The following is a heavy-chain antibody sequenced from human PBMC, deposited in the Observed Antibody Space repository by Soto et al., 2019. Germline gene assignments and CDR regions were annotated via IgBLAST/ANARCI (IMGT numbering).Heavy chain of an antibody. D-gene: IGHD3-16*01. Sequence: GGSLRLSCVASGFSFNTFSMNWVRQTPGKGLEWLSYISSSSKTIFYADSVKGRFTFSRDSANNSLYLQMNSLRDEDTAVYFCARTLGWRRGPLACWGQGAMVTVS. CDR1: GFSFNTFS. CDR3: ARTLGWRRGPLAC. V-gene: IGHV3-48*02. CDR2: ISSSSKTI. J-gene: IGHJ4*02.